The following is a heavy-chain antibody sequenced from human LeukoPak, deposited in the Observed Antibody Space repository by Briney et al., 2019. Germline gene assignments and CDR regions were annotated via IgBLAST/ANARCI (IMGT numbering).Heavy chain of an antibody. CDR2: ISDTGRDI. V-gene: IGHV3-21*04. CDR1: AFAFESFT. CDR3: AKGLFSAYDKYLDS. J-gene: IGHJ4*02. Sequence: PGRSLRLSCAGSAFAFESFTMTWVRQAPGKGLESPSLISDTGRDINYADSVRGRFTISRDNTKNSLFLQMDSLRVEDTAIYYCAKGLFSAYDKYLDSWGQGTLVTVSS. D-gene: IGHD5-12*01.